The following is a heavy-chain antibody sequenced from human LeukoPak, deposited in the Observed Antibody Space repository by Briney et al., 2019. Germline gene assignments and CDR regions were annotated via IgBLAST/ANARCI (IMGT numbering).Heavy chain of an antibody. D-gene: IGHD3-16*01. CDR1: GHTLNDLS. CDR2: FDPEYAET. J-gene: IGHJ5*02. Sequence: ASVKVSCKISGHTLNDLSIHWVRQAPGKGLEWMGGFDPEYAETNYAPKFQGRVSMTEDTATDTTYMELSSLRSDDTAVYFCARDTSEGDYAWWFDPWGQGTLVTVAS. CDR3: ARDTSEGDYAWWFDP. V-gene: IGHV1-24*01.